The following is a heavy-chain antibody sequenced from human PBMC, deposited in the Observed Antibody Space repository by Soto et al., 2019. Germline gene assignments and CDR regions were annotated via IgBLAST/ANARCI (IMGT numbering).Heavy chain of an antibody. CDR1: GASINSYY. Sequence: QVQLQESGPGLVKPSETLSLTCTVSGASINSYYWNWVRQSPGKGLEWIGHISYSGGTIFNPSLRSRVTLSMDPSTNQVPLKLPSVTASDTAVYFCARRVEMTHNFEGNWLGPWGQGTLVTVSS. CDR2: ISYSGGT. V-gene: IGHV4-59*08. J-gene: IGHJ5*02. D-gene: IGHD3-9*01. CDR3: ARRVEMTHNFEGNWLGP.